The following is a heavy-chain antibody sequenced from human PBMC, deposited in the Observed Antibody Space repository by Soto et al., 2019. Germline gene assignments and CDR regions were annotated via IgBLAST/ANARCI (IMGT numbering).Heavy chain of an antibody. CDR2: INPNSGNT. CDR1: GYTFTGYY. Sequence: QVQLMQSGVEVKNPGASVKVSCKASGYTFTGYYLHWVRQAPGQGLEWMGWINPNSGNTNYAQKFQDWVTMTRDKAISTAYMEMSRLKSDDTAMYYCARHYCSGGNCLDYWGQGTLVTVSS. V-gene: IGHV1-2*04. D-gene: IGHD2-15*01. CDR3: ARHYCSGGNCLDY. J-gene: IGHJ4*02.